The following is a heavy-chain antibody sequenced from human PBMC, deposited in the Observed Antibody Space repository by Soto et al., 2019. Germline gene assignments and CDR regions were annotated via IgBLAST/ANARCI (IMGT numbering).Heavy chain of an antibody. CDR2: IYYSGST. J-gene: IGHJ5*02. D-gene: IGHD2-2*01. V-gene: IGHV4-59*08. CDR1: GGSISSYY. CDR3: ARPIGYCSSTSFRWCGWFDP. Sequence: QVQLQESGPGLVKPSETLSLTCTVSGGSISSYYWSWIRQPPGKGLEWIGYIYYSGSTNYNPSLTRRVTTSVDTSKNQLALTLSSVTAAVTAGYYCARPIGYCSSTSFRWCGWFDPWGQGTLVTVSS.